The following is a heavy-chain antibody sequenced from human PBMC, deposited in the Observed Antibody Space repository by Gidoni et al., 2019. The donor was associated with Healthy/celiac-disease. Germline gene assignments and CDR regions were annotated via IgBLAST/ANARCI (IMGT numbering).Heavy chain of an antibody. CDR2: ISYAGSNN. CDR3: AKLVTIFGVVAY. J-gene: IGHJ4*02. Sequence: QVQQVETGGGVVQPGRALRLSCAAAGCTCSSAGMHWVRQAPGKGLEWVAVISYAGSNNYSADSVKGRFPISRDNSKTTLYLQMNSLRAEDTALYYCAKLVTIFGVVAYWGQGTLVTVSS. D-gene: IGHD3-3*01. V-gene: IGHV3-30*18. CDR1: GCTCSSAG.